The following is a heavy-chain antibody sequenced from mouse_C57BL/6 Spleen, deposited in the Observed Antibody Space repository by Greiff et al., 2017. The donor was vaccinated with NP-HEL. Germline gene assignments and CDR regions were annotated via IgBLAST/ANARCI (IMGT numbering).Heavy chain of an antibody. CDR2: ISDGGSYT. CDR1: GFTFSSYA. D-gene: IGHD1-1*01. V-gene: IGHV5-4*01. CDR3: ARDALITTVVATRYFDV. J-gene: IGHJ1*03. Sequence: EVKLQESGGGLVKPGGSLKLSCAASGFTFSSYAMSWVRQTPEKRLEWVATISDGGSYTYYPDNVKGRFTISRDNAKTNLSLQMSPLKSEDTAMYYCARDALITTVVATRYFDVWGTGTTVTVSS.